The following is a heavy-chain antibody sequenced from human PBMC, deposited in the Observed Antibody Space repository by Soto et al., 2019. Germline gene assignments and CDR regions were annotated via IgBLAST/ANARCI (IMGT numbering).Heavy chain of an antibody. Sequence: QVQLQQWGAGLLKPSETLSLTCAVYGGSFSGYYWSWIRQPPGQGLEWIGEINHSGSTNYNPSLKSRVTISVDTSKNQFSLKLSSVTAADTAVYYCARGRDIAVAGTDFDYWGQGTLVTVSS. CDR1: GGSFSGYY. CDR2: INHSGST. D-gene: IGHD6-19*01. CDR3: ARGRDIAVAGTDFDY. J-gene: IGHJ4*02. V-gene: IGHV4-34*01.